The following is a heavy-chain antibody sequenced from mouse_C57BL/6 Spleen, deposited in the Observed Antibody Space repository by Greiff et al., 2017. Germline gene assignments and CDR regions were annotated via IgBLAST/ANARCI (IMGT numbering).Heavy chain of an antibody. CDR1: GYTFTSYW. CDR3: AGDYHWYFDV. Sequence: QVHVKQPGAELVKPGASVKMSCKASGYTFTSYWITWVKQRPGQGLEWIGDIYPGSGSTNYNEKFKSKATLTVDTSSSTAYMQLSSLTSEDSAVYYCAGDYHWYFDVWGTGTTVTVSS. D-gene: IGHD2-4*01. CDR2: IYPGSGST. J-gene: IGHJ1*03. V-gene: IGHV1-55*01.